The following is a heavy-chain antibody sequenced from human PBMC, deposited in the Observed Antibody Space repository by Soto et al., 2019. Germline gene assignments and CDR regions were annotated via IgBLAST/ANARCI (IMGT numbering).Heavy chain of an antibody. Sequence: WGSLRLSCAASGFTFSSYAMSWVRQAPGKGLEWVSAISGSGGSTYYADSVKGRFTISRDNSKNTLYLQMNSLRAEDTAVYYCAKDPAGKSGYDLWEYYFDYWGQGTLVTVSS. V-gene: IGHV3-23*01. D-gene: IGHD5-12*01. CDR3: AKDPAGKSGYDLWEYYFDY. J-gene: IGHJ4*02. CDR1: GFTFSSYA. CDR2: ISGSGGST.